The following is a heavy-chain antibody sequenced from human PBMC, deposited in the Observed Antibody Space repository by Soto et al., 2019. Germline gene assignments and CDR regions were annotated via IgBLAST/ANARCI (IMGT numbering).Heavy chain of an antibody. J-gene: IGHJ5*02. CDR2: ISYDGSNK. V-gene: IGHV3-30*18. CDR3: EKRGSMGPLGELPYNWFEP. CDR1: GFTFSSYG. D-gene: IGHD3-16*02. Sequence: GESLKISCAASGFTFSSYGMHWVRQAPGKGLEWVAVISYDGSNKYYADSVKGRFTISRDNSKNTLYLQMNSLRAEDTAVYYCEKRGSMGPLGELPYNWFEPWGQGTLVTVSS.